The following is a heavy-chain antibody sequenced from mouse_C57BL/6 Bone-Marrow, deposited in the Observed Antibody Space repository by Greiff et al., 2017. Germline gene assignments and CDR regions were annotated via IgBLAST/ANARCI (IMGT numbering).Heavy chain of an antibody. J-gene: IGHJ4*01. CDR2: ISSGGSYT. CDR3: ARHGDYDGYYAMDY. V-gene: IGHV5-6*01. CDR1: GFTFSSYG. D-gene: IGHD2-4*01. Sequence: EVKLMESGGDLVKPGGSLKLSCAASGFTFSSYGMSWVRQTPDKRLEWVATISSGGSYTYYPDSVKGRFTISRDNAKNTLYLQMSSLKSEDTAMYYCARHGDYDGYYAMDYWGQGTSVTVSS.